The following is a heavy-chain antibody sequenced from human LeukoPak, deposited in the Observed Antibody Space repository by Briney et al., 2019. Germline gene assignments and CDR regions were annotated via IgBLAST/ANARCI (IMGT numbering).Heavy chain of an antibody. Sequence: ASVKVSCKASGYTFTNYAINWVRQPPGQGLEWMGWINTNTGNPTYVHGFTGRFVFSLDTSVSTAYLHISSLKAEDTAVYHCASALTVAGGKYFQHWGQGTLVTVSS. CDR2: INTNTGNP. J-gene: IGHJ1*01. CDR3: ASALTVAGGKYFQH. D-gene: IGHD6-13*01. CDR1: GYTFTNYA. V-gene: IGHV7-4-1*02.